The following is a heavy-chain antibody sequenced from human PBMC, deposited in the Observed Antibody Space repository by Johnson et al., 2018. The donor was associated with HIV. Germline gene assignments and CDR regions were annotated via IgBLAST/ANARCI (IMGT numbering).Heavy chain of an antibody. J-gene: IGHJ3*02. CDR2: IRYDGSNK. CDR1: GFTFSSYG. D-gene: IGHD1-26*01. V-gene: IGHV3-30*02. Sequence: QVQLVESGGGVVQPGGSLRLSCAASGFTFSSYGMHWVRQAPGKGLEWVAFIRYDGSNKYYADSVKGRFSISRDNAKKSLYLQMNSLRAEDTAVYYCARTLKWELGLPDWDAFDIWGQGTMVTVSS. CDR3: ARTLKWELGLPDWDAFDI.